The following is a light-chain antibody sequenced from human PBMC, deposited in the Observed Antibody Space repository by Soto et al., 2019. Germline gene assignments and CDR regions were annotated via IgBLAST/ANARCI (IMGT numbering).Light chain of an antibody. CDR1: QGISSY. J-gene: IGKJ1*01. Sequence: IQLTQSPSSLSASVGDRFTITCRASQGISSYLAWYQQKPGKAPKLLIYAASTLQSGVPSRFSGSGSGTEFTLTISSLQPDDSASYYCQQYNSYSKTFGQGTKVDI. CDR3: QQYNSYSKT. CDR2: AAS. V-gene: IGKV1-9*01.